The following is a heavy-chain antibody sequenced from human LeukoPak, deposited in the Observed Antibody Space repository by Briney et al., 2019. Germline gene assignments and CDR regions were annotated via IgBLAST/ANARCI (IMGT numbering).Heavy chain of an antibody. J-gene: IGHJ5*02. CDR2: IYYSGST. CDR3: ARDFQHWTIAVAGSSSNWFDP. CDR1: GGSVSSYY. V-gene: IGHV4-59*02. D-gene: IGHD6-19*01. Sequence: PSETLSLTCTVSGGSVSSYYWSWIRQPPGKGLEWIGYIYYSGSTNYNPSLKSRVTISVDTSKNQFSLKLSSVTAADTAVYYCARDFQHWTIAVAGSSSNWFDPWGQGTLVTVSS.